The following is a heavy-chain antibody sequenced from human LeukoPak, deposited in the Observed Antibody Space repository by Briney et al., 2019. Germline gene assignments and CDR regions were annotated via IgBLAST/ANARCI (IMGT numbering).Heavy chain of an antibody. CDR1: GFTLSNHP. Sequence: GGSLRLSCAASGFTLSNHPMYWVRQAPGKGLEWVSSLSDTGDSTHYADSVKGRFTICRDSARSALYLQMNSLRAEDTAVYYCAKGDCSSGSCYFDYWGQGSQVTVSS. J-gene: IGHJ4*02. CDR3: AKGDCSSGSCYFDY. V-gene: IGHV3-23*01. D-gene: IGHD2-15*01. CDR2: LSDTGDST.